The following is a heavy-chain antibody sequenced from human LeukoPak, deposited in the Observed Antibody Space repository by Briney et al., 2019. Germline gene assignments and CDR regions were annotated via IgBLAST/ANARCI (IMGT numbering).Heavy chain of an antibody. CDR3: ARYRSFTPSFLFDY. J-gene: IGHJ4*02. D-gene: IGHD6-6*01. V-gene: IGHV4-34*01. CDR1: GGSFSGYY. CDR2: INHSGST. Sequence: SETLSLTCAVYGGSFSGYYWSWIRQPPGKGLEWIGKINHSGSTNYNPSLKSRVTISVNTSKNQFSLKLSSVTAADTAVYYCARYRSFTPSFLFDYWGQGTLVTVSS.